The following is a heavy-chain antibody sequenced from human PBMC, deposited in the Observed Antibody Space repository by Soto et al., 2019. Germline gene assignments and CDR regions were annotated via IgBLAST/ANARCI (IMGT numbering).Heavy chain of an antibody. D-gene: IGHD6-13*01. V-gene: IGHV3-21*01. CDR1: GFTFSSYS. CDR2: ISSSSSYI. J-gene: IGHJ3*02. Sequence: EVQLVESGGGLVKPRGSLRLSCAASGFTFSSYSMNWVRQAPGKGLEWVSSISSSSSYIYYADSVKGRFTISRDNAKNSLYLQMNSLRAEDTAVYYCARDLHSSSWYDAFDIWGQGTMVTVSS. CDR3: ARDLHSSSWYDAFDI.